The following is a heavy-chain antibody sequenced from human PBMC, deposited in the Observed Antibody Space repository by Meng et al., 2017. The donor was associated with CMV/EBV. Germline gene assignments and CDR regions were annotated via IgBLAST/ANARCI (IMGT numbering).Heavy chain of an antibody. CDR3: AKGSFMITFGGVIARYGMDV. V-gene: IGHV3-30*02. J-gene: IGHJ6*02. CDR1: GFTFSNYG. CDR2: IRYDGSKE. Sequence: LSLTCAASGFTFSNYGMHWVRQAPGKGLEWVAFIRYDGSKEDYGDSVQGRLTISRDNSKNTLYLQMNSLRAEDTAVYYCAKGSFMITFGGVIARYGMDVWGQGTTVTVSS. D-gene: IGHD3-16*02.